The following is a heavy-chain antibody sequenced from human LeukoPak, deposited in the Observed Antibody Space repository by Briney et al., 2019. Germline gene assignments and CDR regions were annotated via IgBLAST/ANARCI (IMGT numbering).Heavy chain of an antibody. CDR1: GGSITSKNYY. D-gene: IGHD3-3*01. V-gene: IGHV4-39*01. J-gene: IGHJ4*02. CDR2: IHYSGSS. CDR3: ARQQGYYDFETATACPPYYFDS. Sequence: PSEALSLTCTVSGGSITSKNYYWGWIRQSPGKGLEWIGGIHYSGSSYYNPSLKSRVFISVDTSKSQFFLRVSSVTVADTAIYYCARQQGYYDFETATACPPYYFDSWGQGTLVTSSS.